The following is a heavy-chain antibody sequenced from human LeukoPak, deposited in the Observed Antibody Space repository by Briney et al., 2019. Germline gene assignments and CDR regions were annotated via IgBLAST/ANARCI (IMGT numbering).Heavy chain of an antibody. CDR2: IYSGGST. V-gene: IGHV3-53*01. Sequence: GGTLRLSCAASGFTFSSYGMSWVRQAPGKGLEWVSVIYSGGSTYYADSVKGRFTISRDNSKNTLYLQMNSLRAEDTAVYYCARGGDYADAFDYWGQGTLVTVSS. D-gene: IGHD4-17*01. CDR1: GFTFSSYG. J-gene: IGHJ4*02. CDR3: ARGGDYADAFDY.